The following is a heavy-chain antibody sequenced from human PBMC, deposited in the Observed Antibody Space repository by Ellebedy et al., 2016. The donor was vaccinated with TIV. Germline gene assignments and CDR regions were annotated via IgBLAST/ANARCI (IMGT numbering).Heavy chain of an antibody. Sequence: GGSLRLSXLASGFTFRSHRIYWVRQAPGKGLEWVAVLSSDGSNKNYADPVKGRFTISRDNSKNTLYLQMNSLGTDDMAVYYCGRGGSSGRSDYWGQGTLVTVSS. CDR3: GRGGSSGRSDY. CDR2: LSSDGSNK. J-gene: IGHJ4*02. D-gene: IGHD3-10*01. CDR1: GFTFRSHR. V-gene: IGHV3-30*03.